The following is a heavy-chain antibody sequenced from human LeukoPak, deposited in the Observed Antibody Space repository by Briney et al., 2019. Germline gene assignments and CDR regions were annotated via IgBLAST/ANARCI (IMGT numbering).Heavy chain of an antibody. Sequence: SETLSLTCTVSGGSISSGSYYWTWIRQHPGKGLEWIGYIYYSGSTYYNPSLKSRVTISVDTSKNQFSLKLSSVTAADTAVYYCARHGCKGRAAAGICWFDPWGQGTLVTVSS. J-gene: IGHJ5*02. D-gene: IGHD6-13*01. CDR3: ARHGCKGRAAAGICWFDP. CDR1: GGSISSGSYY. V-gene: IGHV4-31*03. CDR2: IYYSGST.